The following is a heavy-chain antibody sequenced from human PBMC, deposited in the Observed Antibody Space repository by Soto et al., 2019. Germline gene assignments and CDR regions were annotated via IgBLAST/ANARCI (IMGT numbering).Heavy chain of an antibody. CDR1: GGTLNNYG. Sequence: QVQLVQSGAEVKKPGSSVKVSCKASGGTLNNYGVSWVRQAPGQGLEWMGGIIPIFGTTNYAQKFQGRVTITADESASTAYMELRSLRSEDTAVYFCASRPRDIVYWYFDLWGRGTLVTVSS. V-gene: IGHV1-69*01. D-gene: IGHD5-12*01. CDR3: ASRPRDIVYWYFDL. J-gene: IGHJ2*01. CDR2: IIPIFGTT.